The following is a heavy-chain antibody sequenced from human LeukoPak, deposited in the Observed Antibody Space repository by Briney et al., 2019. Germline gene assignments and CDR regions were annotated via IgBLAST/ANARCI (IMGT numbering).Heavy chain of an antibody. CDR3: ASSTRRYGSPDYFDY. Sequence: SETLSLTCTVSRGSLSSNSYYWGWIRQPPGKGLEWIAIISYSGNTYYNPSLKSRVTISLDTSNNQFSLKLSSVTAADTAVYYCASSTRRYGSPDYFDYWGQGTLVTVSS. CDR2: ISYSGNT. D-gene: IGHD3-10*01. V-gene: IGHV4-39*01. CDR1: RGSLSSNSYY. J-gene: IGHJ4*02.